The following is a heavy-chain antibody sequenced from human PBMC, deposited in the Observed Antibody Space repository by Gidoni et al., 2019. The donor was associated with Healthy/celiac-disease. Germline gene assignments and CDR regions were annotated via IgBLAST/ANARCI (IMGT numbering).Heavy chain of an antibody. Sequence: QVQLVQSGAEVKKPGASVKVSCKASGYTFTSYGISWVRQAPGQGLEWMGWISAYNGNTNYAQKLQGRVTMTTDTSTSTAYMELRSLRSDDTAVYYCARMAPSYGYQVAPAAFDIWGQGTMVTVSS. V-gene: IGHV1-18*04. CDR2: ISAYNGNT. CDR3: ARMAPSYGYQVAPAAFDI. CDR1: GYTFTSYG. J-gene: IGHJ3*02. D-gene: IGHD5-18*01.